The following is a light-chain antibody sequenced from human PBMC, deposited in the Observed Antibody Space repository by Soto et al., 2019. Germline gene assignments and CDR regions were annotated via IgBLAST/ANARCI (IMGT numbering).Light chain of an antibody. CDR3: QHYYTTPPT. Sequence: DIVMTQSPDSLAVSLGERATINCKSSQSVLYSSNNKNYLAWYQQKPGQPPKLLISWASTRESGVPDRFSGSESGTDFTLTISSLQAEDVAVYYCQHYYTTPPTFGGGTKVEIK. J-gene: IGKJ4*01. V-gene: IGKV4-1*01. CDR1: QSVLYSSNNKNY. CDR2: WAS.